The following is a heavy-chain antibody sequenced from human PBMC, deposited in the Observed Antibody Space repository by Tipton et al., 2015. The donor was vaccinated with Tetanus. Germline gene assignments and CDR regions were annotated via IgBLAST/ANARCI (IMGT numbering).Heavy chain of an antibody. CDR1: GYTFTNYG. CDR3: ARAPNRISRAYDY. CDR2: ISGYSGNT. D-gene: IGHD1-14*01. V-gene: IGHV1-18*01. J-gene: IGHJ4*02. Sequence: QVQLVQSGAEVKKPGASVKVSCKASGYTFTNYGISWVRQAPGQGLEWVGSISGYSGNTRYAQNLQGRVTMTTDSSTSTAYMELRSLRSDDTAVYYCARAPNRISRAYDYWGQGTQITVSS.